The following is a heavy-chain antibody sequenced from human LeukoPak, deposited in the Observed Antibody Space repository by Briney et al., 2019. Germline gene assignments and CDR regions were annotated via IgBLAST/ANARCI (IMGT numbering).Heavy chain of an antibody. CDR2: IRYDGSNK. D-gene: IGHD6-13*01. CDR3: AKNIAAADSSGYYYYYMDV. CDR1: GFTFSNYG. V-gene: IGHV3-30*02. Sequence: GGSLRLSCAASGFTFSNYGMHWVRQAPGKGLEWVAFIRYDGSNKYYADSVKGRFTISRDNSKNTLYLQMNSLRAEDTAVYYCAKNIAAADSSGYYYYYMDVWGKGTTVTVSS. J-gene: IGHJ6*03.